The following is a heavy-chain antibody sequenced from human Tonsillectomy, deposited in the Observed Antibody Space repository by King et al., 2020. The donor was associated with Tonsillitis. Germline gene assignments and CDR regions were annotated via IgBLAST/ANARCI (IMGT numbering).Heavy chain of an antibody. CDR3: AKCPYDFWSGGLYYAMDV. V-gene: IGHV3-23*04. D-gene: IGHD3-3*01. CDR1: GFTFSTYA. J-gene: IGHJ6*02. CDR2: MSGAGARP. Sequence: VQLVESGGGLVQPGGSLRLSCAASGFTFSTYAMTWFRQAPGKGLDVVSVMSGAGARPYQPDCVKGRLTISRDNSKNTLYLQMNSLRAEDTAVYYCAKCPYDFWSGGLYYAMDVWGQGTTVTVSS.